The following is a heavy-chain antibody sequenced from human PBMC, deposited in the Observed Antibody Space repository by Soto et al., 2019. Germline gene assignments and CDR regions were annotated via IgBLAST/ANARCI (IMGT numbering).Heavy chain of an antibody. D-gene: IGHD6-13*01. CDR3: ARARYSIDY. CDR2: INQDGGER. J-gene: IGHJ4*02. CDR1: EFTFSTYW. V-gene: IGHV3-7*04. Sequence: EVQLVESGGGLVQPGGSLRLSCAASEFTFSTYWMTWVRQAPGKGLEWVANINQDGGERYYVDSVKGRFTISRDNGKNSLYLQMNSVRAEDTAVYYCARARYSIDYWGRGTLVTVSS.